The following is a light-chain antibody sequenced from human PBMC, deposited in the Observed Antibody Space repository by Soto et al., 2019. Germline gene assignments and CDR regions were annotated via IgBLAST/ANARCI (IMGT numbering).Light chain of an antibody. V-gene: IGKV1-33*01. Sequence: DNQVTRCRSSLPASLGDSVTITCQVSQDIRFYLNWYQHKAGQAPKFLIYDASQLESGVPSKFSGCVSGTVFTFTIASLLAAGFATYFCQESYTTPAVSFGGGTKVDIK. CDR2: DAS. CDR1: QDIRFY. J-gene: IGKJ4*01. CDR3: QESYTTPAVS.